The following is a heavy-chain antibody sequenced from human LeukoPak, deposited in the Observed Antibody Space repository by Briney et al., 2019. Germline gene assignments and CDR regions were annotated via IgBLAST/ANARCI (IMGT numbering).Heavy chain of an antibody. D-gene: IGHD5-12*01. CDR2: VYYSGST. V-gene: IGHV4-59*01. CDR3: ARVEDIVATLGSVDTFDI. CDR1: GGSISGYY. J-gene: IGHJ3*02. Sequence: SETLSLTCTVSGGSISGYYWSWIRQPPGKGLGWIGHVYYSGSTNYNPSLKSRVTISVDTSKNQVSLNLSSVTAADTAFYYCARVEDIVATLGSVDTFDIWGQGTLVTASS.